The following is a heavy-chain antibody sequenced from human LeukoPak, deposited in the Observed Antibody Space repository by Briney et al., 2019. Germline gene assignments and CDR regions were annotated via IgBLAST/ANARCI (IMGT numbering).Heavy chain of an antibody. Sequence: GASVKVSCKASGYTFTSYYMHWVRQAPGQGLEWMGGIIPIFRTVKNAQKFQGRVTAITDESTSTAYMQLSNLTSEDTAVYYCARHGGITIFGVAQPGGAFDIWGQGTMVTVSS. V-gene: IGHV1-69*05. CDR3: ARHGGITIFGVAQPGGAFDI. J-gene: IGHJ3*02. CDR2: IIPIFRTV. D-gene: IGHD3-3*01. CDR1: GYTFTSYY.